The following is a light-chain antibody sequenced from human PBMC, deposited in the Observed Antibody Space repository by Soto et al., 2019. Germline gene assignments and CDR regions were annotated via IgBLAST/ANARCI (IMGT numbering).Light chain of an antibody. V-gene: IGKV1-6*01. CDR3: LQDYNYPLT. Sequence: IQITQSPSTLSASLGDTVTITCRASQDIGSDLGWYQQKPGKAPKLLIYAASNLQSGVPSRFSGGGSGTDFTLIISGLQPEDFATYYCLQDYNYPLTFGGGTKVDIK. CDR1: QDIGSD. J-gene: IGKJ4*01. CDR2: AAS.